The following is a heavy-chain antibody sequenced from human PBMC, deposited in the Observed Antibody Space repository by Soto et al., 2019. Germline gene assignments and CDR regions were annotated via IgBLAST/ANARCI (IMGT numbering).Heavy chain of an antibody. V-gene: IGHV1-8*01. Sequence: QVQLVQSGAEVKKPGASVKVSCKASGYTFTSYDITWVRQDTGQGLEWMGWMNPNSGNTGYAQKFQDRVTMTRNTSISTAYMELISLRSEDTAVYYCTSAPHVTDYYDSICPQSWVSAFDIWGQGTMVTVSS. D-gene: IGHD3-22*01. J-gene: IGHJ3*02. CDR2: MNPNSGNT. CDR3: TSAPHVTDYYDSICPQSWVSAFDI. CDR1: GYTFTSYD.